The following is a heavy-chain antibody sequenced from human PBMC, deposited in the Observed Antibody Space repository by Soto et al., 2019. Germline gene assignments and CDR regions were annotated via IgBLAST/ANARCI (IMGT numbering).Heavy chain of an antibody. CDR3: ARGDTYAPLDC. J-gene: IGHJ4*02. CDR2: IYYSGYT. D-gene: IGHD2-2*02. CDR1: GGSISSGDYK. V-gene: IGHV4-30-4*01. Sequence: QVQLQESGPGLVKPSQTLSLTCTVSGGSISSGDYKWSWIRQPPGKGLEWIGYIYYSGYTYNNPSLKSRVMMSVDTSKKQFSLKLSAVTAADAAVYSCARGDTYAPLDCWGQGTRVTVSS.